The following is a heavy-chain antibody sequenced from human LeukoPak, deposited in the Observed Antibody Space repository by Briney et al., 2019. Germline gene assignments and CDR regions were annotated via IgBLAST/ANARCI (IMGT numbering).Heavy chain of an antibody. Sequence: GGSLRLSCAASGFTFSSYAMSWVRQAPGKGLEWVSAIGGSGSTTYYADSVKGRFTISRDNSKNTLYLQMNSLRAEDTAVYYCAREIGYYGSGSSIDYWGQGTLVTVSS. CDR3: AREIGYYGSGSSIDY. CDR1: GFTFSSYA. J-gene: IGHJ4*02. CDR2: IGGSGSTT. V-gene: IGHV3-23*01. D-gene: IGHD3-10*01.